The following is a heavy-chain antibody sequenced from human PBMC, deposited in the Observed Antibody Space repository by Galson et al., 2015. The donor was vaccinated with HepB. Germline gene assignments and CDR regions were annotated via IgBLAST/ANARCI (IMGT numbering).Heavy chain of an antibody. D-gene: IGHD1-20*01. CDR2: ISAYNGNT. CDR1: GYTFTSYG. J-gene: IGHJ4*02. Sequence: SVKVSCKASGYTFTSYGISWVRQAPGQGLEWMGWISAYNGNTNYAQKLQGRVTMTTDTSTSTAYMELRSLRSDDTAVYYCARESQPDLTGTPPIIDYWGQGTLVTVSS. V-gene: IGHV1-18*01. CDR3: ARESQPDLTGTPPIIDY.